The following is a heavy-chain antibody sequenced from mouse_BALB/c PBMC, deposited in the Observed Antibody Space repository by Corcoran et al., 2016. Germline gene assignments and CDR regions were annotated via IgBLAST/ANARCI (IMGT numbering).Heavy chain of an antibody. CDR2: INTYTGEP. J-gene: IGHJ4*01. Sequence: QIQLVQSGPELKKPGETVKISCKASGYTFTNYGMNWVKQAPGKGLKWMGWINTYTGEPTYADDFKGRFAFSLETSAITAYLQINNLKNEDTATYFCARLDYYAIDYWGQGTSVTVSS. V-gene: IGHV9-3-1*01. CDR1: GYTFTNYG. CDR3: ARLDYYAIDY.